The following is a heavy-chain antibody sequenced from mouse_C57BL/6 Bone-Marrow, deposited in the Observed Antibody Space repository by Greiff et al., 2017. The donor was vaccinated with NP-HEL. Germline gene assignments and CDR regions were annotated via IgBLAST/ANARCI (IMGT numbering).Heavy chain of an antibody. CDR2: INPNNGGT. CDR1: GYTFTDYY. J-gene: IGHJ1*03. V-gene: IGHV1-26*01. Sequence: EVQLQQSGPELVKPGASVKISCKASGYTFTDYYMNWVKQSHGKSLEWIGDINPNNGGTSYNQKIKGKATLTVDKSSSTAYMELRSLTSEDSAVYYCARERFQGYFDVWGTGTTVTVSS. CDR3: ARERFQGYFDV.